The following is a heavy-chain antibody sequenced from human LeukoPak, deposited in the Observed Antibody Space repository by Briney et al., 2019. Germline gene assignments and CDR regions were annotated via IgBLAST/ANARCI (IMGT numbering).Heavy chain of an antibody. V-gene: IGHV1-18*01. CDR2: ISAITGST. CDR3: ARGLGSYPEIPLDY. CDR1: GYTFINYG. J-gene: IGHJ4*02. Sequence: GASVTVSCKASGYTFINYGISWVRQAPGEGLEWMGWISAITGSTNYAQKLQGRVILTTDTSTRTAYMDLRSLRSDDTAVYYCARGLGSYPEIPLDYWGQGTLVTVSS. D-gene: IGHD3-16*02.